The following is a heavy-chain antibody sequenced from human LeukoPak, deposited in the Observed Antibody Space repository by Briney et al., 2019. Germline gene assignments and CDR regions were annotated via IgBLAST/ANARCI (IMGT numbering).Heavy chain of an antibody. CDR1: GGSISSGGYS. CDR3: ARAPVVTQRVENAFDI. Sequence: SQTLSLTCAVSGGSISSGGYSWSWIRQPPGKGQEWIGYIYHSGSTYYNPSLKSRVTISVDRSKNQFSLKLSSVTAADTAVYYCARAPVVTQRVENAFDIWGQGTMVTVSS. CDR2: IYHSGST. J-gene: IGHJ3*02. V-gene: IGHV4-30-2*01. D-gene: IGHD4-23*01.